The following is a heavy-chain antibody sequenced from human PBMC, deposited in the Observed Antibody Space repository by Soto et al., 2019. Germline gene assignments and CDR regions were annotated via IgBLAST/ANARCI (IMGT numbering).Heavy chain of an antibody. Sequence: QITLNESGPTQVKPRQTLTLTCTFSGFSLTTSGVGVGWIRQSPGKAPEWLALIYWDDDKRYSPSLKSRLTNTKDTSKNQVVLTMAHLDPADTATYFCAHRVLRTVFGLVTTTAIYFDFWGQGTPVAVSS. CDR1: GFSLTTSGVG. D-gene: IGHD3-3*01. CDR3: AHRVLRTVFGLVTTTAIYFDF. V-gene: IGHV2-5*02. CDR2: IYWDDDK. J-gene: IGHJ4*02.